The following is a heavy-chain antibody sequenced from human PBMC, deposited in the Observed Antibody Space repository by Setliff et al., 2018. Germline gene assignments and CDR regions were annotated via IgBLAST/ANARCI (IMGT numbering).Heavy chain of an antibody. CDR3: AITMTTGVDFFDY. CDR1: GFTFSGSA. Sequence: GGSLRLSCAASGFTFSGSAVYWVRQASGRGLEWVGRIRSKADSYATAYAASVTARFTISRDDSKDTAYLQVNSLKTEDTAVYYCAITMTTGVDFFDYWGQGTLVTVSS. D-gene: IGHD4-17*01. CDR2: IRSKADSYAT. V-gene: IGHV3-73*01. J-gene: IGHJ4*02.